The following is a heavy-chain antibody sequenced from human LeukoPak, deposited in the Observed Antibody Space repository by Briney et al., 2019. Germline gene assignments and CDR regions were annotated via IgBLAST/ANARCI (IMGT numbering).Heavy chain of an antibody. Sequence: GGSLRLSCAASGFTVGSNYMSWVRQAPGKGLEWVSVIYSGGSTYYADSVKGRFTISRDNSKNTLYLQMNSLRAEDTAVYYCARDLSQSRYCSGGSCYYYWGQGTLVTVSS. V-gene: IGHV3-53*01. D-gene: IGHD2-15*01. J-gene: IGHJ4*02. CDR2: IYSGGST. CDR3: ARDLSQSRYCSGGSCYYY. CDR1: GFTVGSNY.